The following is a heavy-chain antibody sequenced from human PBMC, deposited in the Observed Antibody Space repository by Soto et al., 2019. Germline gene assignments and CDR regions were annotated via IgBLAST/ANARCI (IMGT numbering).Heavy chain of an antibody. D-gene: IGHD3-22*01. CDR3: AKGRTNYYDSSGNPYSFDY. Sequence: GGSLRLSCAASGFTFGSFAMSWVRQAPGKGLEWVSGISGSGGSTYYADSVKGRFTISRDNSKNTLYLQMNSLRAEDTAVYYCAKGRTNYYDSSGNPYSFDYWGQGTLVTVSS. V-gene: IGHV3-23*01. CDR2: ISGSGGST. CDR1: GFTFGSFA. J-gene: IGHJ4*02.